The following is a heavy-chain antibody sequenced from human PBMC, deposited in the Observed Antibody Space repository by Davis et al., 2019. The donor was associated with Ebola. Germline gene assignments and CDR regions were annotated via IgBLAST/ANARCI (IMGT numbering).Heavy chain of an antibody. CDR3: ARGGGGSATRGRFDP. J-gene: IGHJ5*02. V-gene: IGHV4-38-2*01. CDR2: IYHSGST. CDR1: GYSISSGYY. D-gene: IGHD3-10*01. Sequence: PSETLSLTCAVSGYSISSGYYWGWIRQPPGKGLEWIGSIYHSGSTYYNPSLKSRVTISVDTSKNQFSLKLSPVTAADTAVYYCARGGGGSATRGRFDPWGQGTLVTVSS.